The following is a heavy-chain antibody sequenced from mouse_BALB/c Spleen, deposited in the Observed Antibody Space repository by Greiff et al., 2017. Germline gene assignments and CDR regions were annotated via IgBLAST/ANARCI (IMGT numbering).Heavy chain of an antibody. V-gene: IGHV1-7*01. CDR3: ARRGLLPFDY. Sequence: QVQLQQSGAELAKPGASVKMSCKASGYTFTSYWMHWVKQRPGQGLEWIGYINPSTGYTEYNQKFKDKATLTADKSSSTAYMQLSSLISEDSAVYYCARRGLLPFDYWGQGTTLTVSS. J-gene: IGHJ2*01. CDR1: GYTFTSYW. CDR2: INPSTGYT. D-gene: IGHD1-1*01.